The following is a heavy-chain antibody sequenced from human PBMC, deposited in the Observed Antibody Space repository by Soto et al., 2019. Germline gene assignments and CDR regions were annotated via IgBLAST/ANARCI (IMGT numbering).Heavy chain of an antibody. CDR3: ASPDYARGQGPGGYFDY. J-gene: IGHJ4*02. Sequence: KPSETLSLTCTVSGGSISSSSYYWGWIRQPPGKGLEWIGSIYYSGSTYYNPSLKSRVTISVDTSKNQFSLKLSSVTAADTAVYYCASPDYARGQGPGGYFDYWGQGTLVTVSS. D-gene: IGHD4-17*01. CDR2: IYYSGST. CDR1: GGSISSSSYY. V-gene: IGHV4-39*01.